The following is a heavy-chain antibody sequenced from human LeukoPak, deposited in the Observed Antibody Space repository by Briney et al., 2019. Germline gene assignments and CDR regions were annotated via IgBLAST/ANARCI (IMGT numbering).Heavy chain of an antibody. CDR1: GFTVSSNH. CDR3: ARGPAGYN. D-gene: IGHD1-1*01. Sequence: GGSLRLSCAASGFTVSSNHMSWVRQAPGKGLEWVSVIYSGGSTDYADSVKGRYTISRDILKNTLYLQMNSLRAEDTAVYYCARGPAGYNWGQGTLVTVSS. V-gene: IGHV3-53*01. CDR2: IYSGGST. J-gene: IGHJ4*02.